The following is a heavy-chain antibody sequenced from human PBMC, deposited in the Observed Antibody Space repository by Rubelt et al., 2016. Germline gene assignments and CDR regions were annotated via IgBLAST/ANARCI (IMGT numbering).Heavy chain of an antibody. V-gene: IGHV4-34*01. D-gene: IGHD1-1*01. CDR1: VGTFSDYS. Sequence: QVQLQQWGAGLLKPSETLSLTCAVYVGTFSDYSWSWIRNLPGKGLEWIGEITDAGATTSNPPLKRRITIFVVTSKNQFSCKRTTGPDAETAGVYCARAWGTRSLVRGAIDIWGQGTTVTVSS. CDR2: ITDAGAT. J-gene: IGHJ3*02. CDR3: ARAWGTRSLVRGAIDI.